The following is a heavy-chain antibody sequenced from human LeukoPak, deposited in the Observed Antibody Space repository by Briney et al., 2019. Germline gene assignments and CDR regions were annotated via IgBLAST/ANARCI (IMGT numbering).Heavy chain of an antibody. CDR1: GYTFPSYF. CDR3: ARDLLRQPLYYGMDV. Sequence: ASVKVSCKASGYTFPSYFMHWVRQAPGQGLEWMGIINPTGGSTTYAQKLQGRVTMTTDTSTSTAYMELRSLRSDDTAVYYCARDLLRQPLYYGMDVWGQGTTVTVSS. CDR2: INPTGGST. V-gene: IGHV1-46*01. J-gene: IGHJ6*02. D-gene: IGHD2-2*01.